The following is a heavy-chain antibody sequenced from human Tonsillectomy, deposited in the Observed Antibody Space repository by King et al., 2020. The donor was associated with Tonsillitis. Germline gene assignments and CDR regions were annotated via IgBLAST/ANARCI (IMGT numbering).Heavy chain of an antibody. D-gene: IGHD6-13*01. CDR1: GFTFSSYG. Sequence: QVQLVESGGGVVKPGRSLRLSCAASGFTFSSYGMHWVRQAPGKGLEWVAVISYDETIKYYADSVKGRFTISRDTSKDTLYLQMNSLRAEDTAVYYCAKDLLVWHPMGAFHIGGQGTMVTVSS. CDR2: ISYDETIK. J-gene: IGHJ3*02. CDR3: AKDLLVWHPMGAFHI. V-gene: IGHV3-30*18.